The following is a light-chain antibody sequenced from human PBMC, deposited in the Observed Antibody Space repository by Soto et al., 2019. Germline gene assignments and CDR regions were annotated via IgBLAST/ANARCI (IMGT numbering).Light chain of an antibody. J-gene: IGLJ1*01. CDR2: DVS. CDR3: SSYTSRSTLYV. V-gene: IGLV2-14*03. Sequence: TQPASVSGSPGQSITISCTGTSSDVGGYNYVSWYQQHPGKAPKLMIYDVSNRPSGVSNRFSGSKSGNTASLTISGLQAEDEADYYCSSYTSRSTLYVFGTGTKVTAL. CDR1: SSDVGGYNY.